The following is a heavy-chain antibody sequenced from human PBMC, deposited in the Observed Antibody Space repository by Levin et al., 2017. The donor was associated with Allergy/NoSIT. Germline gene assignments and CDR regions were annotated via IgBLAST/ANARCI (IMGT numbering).Heavy chain of an antibody. J-gene: IGHJ5*02. CDR1: GFTFSSYG. CDR2: IWYDGSNK. V-gene: IGHV3-33*01. D-gene: IGHD4-17*01. CDR3: ARDRATVTKGKGWFDP. Sequence: GGSLRLSCAASGFTFSSYGMHWVRQAPGKGLEWVAVIWYDGSNKYYADSVKGRFTISRDNSKNTLYLQMNSLRAEDTAVYYCARDRATVTKGKGWFDPWGQGTLVTVSS.